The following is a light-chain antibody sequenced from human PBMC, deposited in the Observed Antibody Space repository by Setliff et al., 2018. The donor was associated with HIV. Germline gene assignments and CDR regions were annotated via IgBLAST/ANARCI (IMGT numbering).Light chain of an antibody. CDR1: SSDVGGYNY. CDR3: CSYAGSYTFPYV. V-gene: IGLV2-11*01. J-gene: IGLJ1*01. Sequence: QSALTQPRSVSGSPGQSVTISYTGTSSDVGGYNYVSWYQQYPGKAPKLMVYDVSKRPSGVPDRFSGSKSGNTASLTISGLQAEDEAEYYCCSYAGSYTFPYVFGTGTKVTVL. CDR2: DVS.